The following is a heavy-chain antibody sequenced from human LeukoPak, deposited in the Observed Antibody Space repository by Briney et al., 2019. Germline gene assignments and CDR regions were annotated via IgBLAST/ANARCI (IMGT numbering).Heavy chain of an antibody. CDR1: GGSISSYY. V-gene: IGHV4-59*01. D-gene: IGHD6-13*01. J-gene: IGHJ4*02. CDR3: ARASDSSSWYGYCSDY. Sequence: SETLSLTCTVSGGSISSYYWSWIRQPPGKGLEWIGYISYSGSTNYNPSLESRVTISIDTSKNQFSLKLSSVTAADTAVYYCARASDSSSWYGYCSDYWGQGTLVTVSS. CDR2: ISYSGST.